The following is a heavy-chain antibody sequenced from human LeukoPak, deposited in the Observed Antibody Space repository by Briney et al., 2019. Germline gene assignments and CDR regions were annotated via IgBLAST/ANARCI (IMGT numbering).Heavy chain of an antibody. J-gene: IGHJ5*02. D-gene: IGHD4-23*01. CDR3: ARDRTTVVTPGWFDP. CDR2: ISSSSSTI. Sequence: TGGSLRLSCAASGFTFSSYSMNWVRQAPGKGLEWVSYISSSSSTIYYADSVKGRFTISRDNAKNSLYLQMNSLRAEDTAVYYCARDRTTVVTPGWFDPWGQGTLVTVSS. CDR1: GFTFSSYS. V-gene: IGHV3-48*01.